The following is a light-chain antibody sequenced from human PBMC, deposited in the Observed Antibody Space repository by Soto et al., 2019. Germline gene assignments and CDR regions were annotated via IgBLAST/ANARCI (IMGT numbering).Light chain of an antibody. CDR1: QNVYINS. CDR3: QQYGVSPLT. Sequence: EIVLTQSPGTLSLSPGERVTLSCRASQNVYINSLAWYQQKPGQTPRLLIYVASTRAAAVPDRFSGSGSGTDFALSIDGLEPEDFAIYYCQQYGVSPLTFGPGTIVD. V-gene: IGKV3-20*01. CDR2: VAS. J-gene: IGKJ3*01.